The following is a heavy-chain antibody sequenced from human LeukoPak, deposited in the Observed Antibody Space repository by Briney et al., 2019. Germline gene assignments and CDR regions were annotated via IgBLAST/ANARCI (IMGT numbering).Heavy chain of an antibody. J-gene: IGHJ6*02. CDR3: ARDRDYYYDSSGYYV. CDR1: GGTFSSYA. Sequence: PVKVSCKASGGTFSSYAISWVRQAPGQGLEWMGRIIPILGIANYAQKFQGRVTITADKSTSTAYMELSSLRSEDTAVYYCARDRDYYYDSSGYYVWGQGTTVTVSS. V-gene: IGHV1-69*04. D-gene: IGHD3-22*01. CDR2: IIPILGIA.